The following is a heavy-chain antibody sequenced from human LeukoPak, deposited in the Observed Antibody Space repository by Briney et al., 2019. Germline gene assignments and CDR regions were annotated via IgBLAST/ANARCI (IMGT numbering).Heavy chain of an antibody. Sequence: GASVKVSCKASGFTFTTYGISWVRQAPGQGLEWMGWINAYKGSTHYAQKFRGRVTMTTDTSTSTAYMELRSLRSDETAVYYCARVLAATRIYYFDYWGQGTLVTVSS. J-gene: IGHJ4*02. CDR3: ARVLAATRIYYFDY. CDR2: INAYKGST. D-gene: IGHD2-15*01. CDR1: GFTFTTYG. V-gene: IGHV1-18*01.